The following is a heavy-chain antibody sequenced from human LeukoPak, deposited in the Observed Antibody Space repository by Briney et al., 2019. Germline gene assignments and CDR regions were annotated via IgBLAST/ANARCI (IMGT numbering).Heavy chain of an antibody. D-gene: IGHD3-22*01. CDR1: GFRFDDNA. V-gene: IGHV3-49*04. CDR3: TKLHFHDTSGYYTLLPLGAFDI. CDR2: IRSNVFGGTT. J-gene: IGHJ3*02. Sequence: PGRSLRLSCVTSGFRFDDNAMSWVRQAPGKGLEWVGLIRSNVFGGTTEYAASVRGRFSISRDDSKSIAYLQMNSLKTEDSAIYYCTKLHFHDTSGYYTLLPLGAFDIWGQGTMVPVSS.